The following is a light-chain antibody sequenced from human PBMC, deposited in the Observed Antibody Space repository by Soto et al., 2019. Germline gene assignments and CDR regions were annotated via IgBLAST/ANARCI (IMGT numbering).Light chain of an antibody. CDR1: QSVSSSY. J-gene: IGKJ1*01. V-gene: IGKV3-20*01. CDR2: GAS. Sequence: EIVLTQSPGTLSLSPGERATLSCRASQSVSSSYLAWYQQKPGQAPRLLIYGASSRATSIPDRFSGSGSGTDLTLTISRLEPEDFAVYYCQQYGSTPWTFGQGTKVDI. CDR3: QQYGSTPWT.